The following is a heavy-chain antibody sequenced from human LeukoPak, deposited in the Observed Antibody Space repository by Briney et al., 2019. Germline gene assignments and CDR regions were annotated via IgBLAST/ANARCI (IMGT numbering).Heavy chain of an antibody. J-gene: IGHJ4*02. Sequence: GGSLRLSCAASGFTVSTYYMTWVRKAPGKGLECVSVIYSGGSTYYADSVKGRFTVSRDNSKNTLYLQMNSLRAEDTAMYYCARGLGYCTSTTCLLPFDYWGQGTLVTVSS. CDR2: IYSGGST. D-gene: IGHD2-2*01. V-gene: IGHV3-53*01. CDR3: ARGLGYCTSTTCLLPFDY. CDR1: GFTVSTYY.